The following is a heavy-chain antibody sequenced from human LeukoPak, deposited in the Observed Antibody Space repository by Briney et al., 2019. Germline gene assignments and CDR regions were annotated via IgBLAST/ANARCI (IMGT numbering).Heavy chain of an antibody. Sequence: GASVKVSCRTSGYTFTTYYVHWVRQAPGQGLEWMGVINPSGGSASYAQNFQGRVAMTRDTSTSTVDMELSSLISDDTAMYYCARAIERGRRFDYWGQGTLVTVSS. CDR2: INPSGGSA. V-gene: IGHV1-46*01. CDR1: GYTFTTYY. D-gene: IGHD5-24*01. CDR3: ARAIERGRRFDY. J-gene: IGHJ4*02.